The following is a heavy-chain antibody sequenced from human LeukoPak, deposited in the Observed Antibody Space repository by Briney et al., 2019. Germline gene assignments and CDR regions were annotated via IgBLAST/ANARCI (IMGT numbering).Heavy chain of an antibody. J-gene: IGHJ3*02. Sequence: SETLSLTCTVSGXSISSYYWSWIRQPPGKALEWIGYIYYSGSTNYNPSLKSQVTISVDTSKNQFSLKLSSVTAADTAVYYCARQPAYCGGDCWGFGAFDIWGQGTMVTVSS. CDR1: GXSISSYY. CDR3: ARQPAYCGGDCWGFGAFDI. CDR2: IYYSGST. D-gene: IGHD2-21*02. V-gene: IGHV4-59*08.